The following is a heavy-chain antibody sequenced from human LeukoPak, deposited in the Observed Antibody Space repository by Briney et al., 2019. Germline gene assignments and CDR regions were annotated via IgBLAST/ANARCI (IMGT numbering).Heavy chain of an antibody. D-gene: IGHD6-13*01. Sequence: GGSLRLSCAASGFTFSSYSMNWVRQAPGKGLEWVSSISSSSSYIYYADSVKGRFTISRDNAKNSLYLQMNSLRAKDTAVYYCARDQSSSWYDYYYYYGMDVWGQGTTVTVSS. J-gene: IGHJ6*02. CDR2: ISSSSSYI. CDR1: GFTFSSYS. V-gene: IGHV3-21*01. CDR3: ARDQSSSWYDYYYYYGMDV.